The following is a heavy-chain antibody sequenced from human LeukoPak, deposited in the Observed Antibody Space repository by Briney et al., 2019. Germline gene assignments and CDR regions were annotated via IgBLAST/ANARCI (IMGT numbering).Heavy chain of an antibody. CDR1: GLTFSSYG. Sequence: GGSLRLSCAASGLTFSSYGMHWVRQAPGKGLEWVAFIRYDGRNKYYADSVKGRFTISRDNSKNTLYLQMNSLRAEDTAVYYCAKAGSGYEFDYWGQGTLVTVSS. CDR3: AKAGSGYEFDY. V-gene: IGHV3-30*02. D-gene: IGHD5-12*01. J-gene: IGHJ4*02. CDR2: IRYDGRNK.